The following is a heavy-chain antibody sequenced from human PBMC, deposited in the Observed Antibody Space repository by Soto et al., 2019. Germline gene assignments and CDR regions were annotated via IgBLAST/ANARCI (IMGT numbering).Heavy chain of an antibody. V-gene: IGHV3-48*02. CDR2: ISSSSSTI. CDR3: ARAGRITMVRGVIDY. Sequence: EVQLVESGGGLVQPGGSLRLSCAASGFTFSSYSMNWVRQAPGKGLEWVSYISSSSSTIYYADSVKGRFTISRDNAKNSLYLQMNSLRDEDTAVYYCARAGRITMVRGVIDYWGQGTLVTVSS. CDR1: GFTFSSYS. J-gene: IGHJ4*02. D-gene: IGHD3-10*01.